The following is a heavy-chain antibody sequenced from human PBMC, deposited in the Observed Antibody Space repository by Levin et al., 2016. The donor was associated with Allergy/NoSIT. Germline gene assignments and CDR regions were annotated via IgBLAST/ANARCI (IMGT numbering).Heavy chain of an antibody. CDR3: ARDFSPFWIAAAGTSSPYFQH. Sequence: ASVKVSCKASGYTFTSYGISWVRQAPGQGLEWMGWISAYNGNTNYAQKLQGRVTMTTDTSTSTAYMELRSLRSDDTAVYYCARDFSPFWIAAAGTSSPYFQHWGQGTLVTVSS. CDR1: GYTFTSYG. V-gene: IGHV1-18*01. J-gene: IGHJ1*01. CDR2: ISAYNGNT. D-gene: IGHD6-13*01.